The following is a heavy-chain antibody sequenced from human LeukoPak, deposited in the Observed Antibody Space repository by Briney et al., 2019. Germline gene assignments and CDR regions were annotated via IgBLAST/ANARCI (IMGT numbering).Heavy chain of an antibody. V-gene: IGHV4-4*07. CDR3: ARSVVSDSSGYPVDFDY. Sequence: SETLSLTCTVSGGSISSYYWSWIRQPAGKGLEWIGRIYTSGSTNYNPSLKSRVTMSVDTSKNQFSLKLSSVTAADTAVYYCARSVVSDSSGYPVDFDYWGQGTLDTVSS. CDR1: GGSISSYY. J-gene: IGHJ4*02. CDR2: IYTSGST. D-gene: IGHD3-22*01.